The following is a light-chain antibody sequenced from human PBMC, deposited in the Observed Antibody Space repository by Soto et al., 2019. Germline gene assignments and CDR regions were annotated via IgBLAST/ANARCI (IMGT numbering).Light chain of an antibody. V-gene: IGKV3-20*01. CDR1: QTVTRNY. Sequence: EIVLPQPPGTRSLSAGARATLSCRVSQTVTRNYLAWHQQKPGQTPRLLVYGASSRATGIPDRFSGSGSGTDINLTISRLEPEDFAVYYCQQFGSSPITFGRGTRLDIK. CDR2: GAS. CDR3: QQFGSSPIT. J-gene: IGKJ5*01.